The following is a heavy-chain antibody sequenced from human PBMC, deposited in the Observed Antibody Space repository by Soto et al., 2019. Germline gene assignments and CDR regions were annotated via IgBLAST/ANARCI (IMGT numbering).Heavy chain of an antibody. J-gene: IGHJ3*02. CDR2: ISSNGGST. CDR3: VKETVNYDFWSGYDDAFDI. D-gene: IGHD3-3*01. V-gene: IGHV3-64D*08. CDR1: GFTFSSYA. Sequence: GGSLRLSWSASGFTFSSYAMHWVRQAPGKGLEYVSAISSNGGSTYYADSVKGRFTISRGNSKNTLYLQMSSLRAEDTAVYYCVKETVNYDFWSGYDDAFDIWGQGTMVTVSS.